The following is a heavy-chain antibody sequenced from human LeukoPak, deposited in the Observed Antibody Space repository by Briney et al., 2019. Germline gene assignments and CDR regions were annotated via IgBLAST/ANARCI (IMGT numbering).Heavy chain of an antibody. CDR3: TTRNTRRAAAGTRFDI. CDR2: IKSKTDGGTT. V-gene: IGHV3-15*01. Sequence: GGSLRLSCAASGFTFSNAWMSWVRQAPGKGLEWVGRIKSKTDGGTTDYAAPVKGRFTISRDDSKNTLYLQMNSLKTEDTAVYYCTTRNTRRAAAGTRFDIWGQGTMVTVSS. D-gene: IGHD6-13*01. CDR1: GFTFSNAW. J-gene: IGHJ3*02.